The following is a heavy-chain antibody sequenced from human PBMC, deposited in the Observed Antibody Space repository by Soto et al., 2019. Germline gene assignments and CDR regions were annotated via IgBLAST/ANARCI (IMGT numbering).Heavy chain of an antibody. CDR2: IYPGDSDT. CDR1: GYSFTSYW. CDR3: ARRGQQQLEARYYYYYGMDV. D-gene: IGHD6-13*01. Sequence: PGESLKISCKGSGYSFTSYWIGWVRQMPGKGLEWMGIIYPGDSDTRYSPSFQGQVTISADKSISTAYLQWSSLKASDTAMYYCARRGQQQLEARYYYYYGMDVWGQGTTVTVSS. V-gene: IGHV5-51*01. J-gene: IGHJ6*02.